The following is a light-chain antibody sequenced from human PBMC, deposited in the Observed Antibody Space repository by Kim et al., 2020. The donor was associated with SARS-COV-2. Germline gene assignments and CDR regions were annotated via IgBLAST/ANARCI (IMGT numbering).Light chain of an antibody. CDR3: QQYNSYSET. Sequence: ASVGDRVTITCRASQSISSWLAWYQQKPGKAPKLLIYKASSLESGVPSRFSGSGSGTEFTLTISSLQPDDFATYYCQQYNSYSETFGQGTKVDIK. CDR1: QSISSW. CDR2: KAS. J-gene: IGKJ1*01. V-gene: IGKV1-5*03.